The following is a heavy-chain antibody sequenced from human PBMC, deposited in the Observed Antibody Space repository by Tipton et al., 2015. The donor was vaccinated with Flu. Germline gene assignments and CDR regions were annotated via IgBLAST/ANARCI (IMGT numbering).Heavy chain of an antibody. J-gene: IGHJ5*02. D-gene: IGHD4-11*01. CDR3: ARRDYSNYVSDPKNWFDP. V-gene: IGHV4-4*07. CDR1: GGSINGYY. Sequence: TLSLTCTISGGSINGYYWSWIRQPAGKGLEWIGRIYSSGSTNYNPSLKSRVTISVDTSKNQFSLRLSSVTAADTAVYYCARRDYSNYVSDPKNWFDPWGQGTLVTVSS. CDR2: IYSSGST.